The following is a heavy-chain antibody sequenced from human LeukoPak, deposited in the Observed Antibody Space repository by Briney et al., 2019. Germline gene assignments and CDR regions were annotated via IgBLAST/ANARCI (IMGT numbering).Heavy chain of an antibody. CDR3: ARGRYYDISDAFDI. J-gene: IGHJ3*02. D-gene: IGHD3-9*01. CDR1: GYTFTGYY. V-gene: IGHV1-2*02. CDR2: INPNSGGT. Sequence: ASVKVSCKASGYTFTGYYMHWVRQAPGQGLEWMGWINPNSGGTNYAQKFQGRVTMTRDTSISTAYMELSRLRSDDTAVYYCARGRYYDISDAFDIWGQGTMVTVSS.